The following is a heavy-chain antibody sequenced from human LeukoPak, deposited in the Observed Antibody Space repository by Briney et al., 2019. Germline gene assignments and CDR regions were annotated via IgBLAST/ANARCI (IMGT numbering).Heavy chain of an antibody. CDR3: AKDQYCTSTSCYVGY. CDR2: ISGSGGST. V-gene: IGHV3-23*01. D-gene: IGHD2-2*01. J-gene: IGHJ4*02. CDR1: GFTFSSYA. Sequence: GGSLRLSCAATGFTFSSYAMSWVRQAPGKGLEWDSAISGSGGSTYYADSVKGRFTISRDNSKNTLYLQMNSLRAEDTAVYYCAKDQYCTSTSCYVGYWGQGTLVTVSS.